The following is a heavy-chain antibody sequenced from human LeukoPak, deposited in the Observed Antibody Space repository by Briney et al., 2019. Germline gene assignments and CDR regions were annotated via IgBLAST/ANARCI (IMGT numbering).Heavy chain of an antibody. V-gene: IGHV4-34*01. CDR1: GGSFSGYY. Sequence: NPSETLSLTCAVYGGSFSGYYWSWIRQPPGKGLEWIGEINHSGSTNYNPSLKSRVTISVDTSKNQFSLKLSSATAADTAVYYCARIGNNGYWGQGTLVTVSS. J-gene: IGHJ4*02. D-gene: IGHD1-14*01. CDR3: ARIGNNGY. CDR2: INHSGST.